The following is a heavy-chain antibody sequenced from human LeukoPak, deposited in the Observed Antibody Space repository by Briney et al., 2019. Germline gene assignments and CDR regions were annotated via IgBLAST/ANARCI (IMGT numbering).Heavy chain of an antibody. V-gene: IGHV5-51*04. CDR1: GYSFTSYW. CDR3: ARSYYDFWSGVEKGDYFGDYYYYYMDV. D-gene: IGHD3-3*01. J-gene: IGHJ6*03. Sequence: GESLKISCKGSGYSFTSYWIGWVRQMPGKGLEWMGIIYPGDSDTRYSPSFQGQVTISADKPISTAYLQWSSLKASDTAMYYCARSYYDFWSGVEKGDYFGDYYYYYMDVWGKGTTVTVSS. CDR2: IYPGDSDT.